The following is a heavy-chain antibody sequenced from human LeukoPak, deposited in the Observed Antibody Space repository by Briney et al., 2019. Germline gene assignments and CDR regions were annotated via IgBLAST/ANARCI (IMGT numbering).Heavy chain of an antibody. V-gene: IGHV4-30-4*08. CDR3: ASSPPLLWFGEFRYYMDV. J-gene: IGHJ6*03. Sequence: SQTLSLTCTVSGGSISSGDYYWSWIRQPPGKGLEWIGYIYYSGSTYYNPSLNSRVTISVDTSKNQFSLKLSSVTAADTAVYYCASSPPLLWFGEFRYYMDVWGKGTTVTVSS. CDR1: GGSISSGDYY. CDR2: IYYSGST. D-gene: IGHD3-10*01.